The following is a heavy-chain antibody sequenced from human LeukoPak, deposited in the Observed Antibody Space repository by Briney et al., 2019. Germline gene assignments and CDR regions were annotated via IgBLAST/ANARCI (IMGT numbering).Heavy chain of an antibody. Sequence: GASVKVSCKASGYTFTSYGVSWVRQAPGQGPEWMGWISTYNGNTNYAQNFQGRVTMTTDTSTSTAYMEVRSLRSDDTAVYYCARDLTIAAAGTYGYWGQGTLVAVSS. CDR3: ARDLTIAAAGTYGY. CDR2: ISTYNGNT. D-gene: IGHD6-13*01. J-gene: IGHJ4*02. CDR1: GYTFTSYG. V-gene: IGHV1-18*01.